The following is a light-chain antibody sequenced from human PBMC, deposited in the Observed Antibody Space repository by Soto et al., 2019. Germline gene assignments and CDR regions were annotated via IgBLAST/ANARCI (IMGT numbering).Light chain of an antibody. Sequence: IQMTQSPSSLSASVGDRVTISCRASQNIDNFLNWYHHKPGKAPKLLIYAASSLQSGVPSRFSGSGSGTDFTLTISSLQPEDFATYYCQQSYSTLGITFGQGTRLEIK. V-gene: IGKV1-39*01. CDR1: QNIDNF. J-gene: IGKJ5*01. CDR3: QQSYSTLGIT. CDR2: AAS.